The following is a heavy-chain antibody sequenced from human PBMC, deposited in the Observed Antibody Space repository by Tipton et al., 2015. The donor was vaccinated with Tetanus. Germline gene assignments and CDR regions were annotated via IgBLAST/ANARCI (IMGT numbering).Heavy chain of an antibody. CDR3: ARRRSAVLGGSYHWYFDL. CDR2: VDPRDSGA. V-gene: IGHV5-51*01. D-gene: IGHD2-15*01. J-gene: IGHJ2*01. Sequence: QLVQSGAEVKKSGESLKISCSGSGYKFGIYWIAWMRQMPGKGLEWMGIVDPRDSGATYGPSFQGQVTISTDKSISTAYVQWTSRQASDPAIYYWARRRSAVLGGSYHWYFDLWGRGTLVTVSS. CDR1: GYKFGIYW.